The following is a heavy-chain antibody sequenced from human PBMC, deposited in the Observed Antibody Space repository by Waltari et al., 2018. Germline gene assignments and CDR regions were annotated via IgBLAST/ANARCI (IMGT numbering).Heavy chain of an antibody. V-gene: IGHV3-7*01. CDR2: INYDGSQK. CDR1: GFTFSRYW. Sequence: EVQLVESGGGLVQPGGSLRLSCGASGFTFSRYWISWVRQTPGKGREWVANINYDGSQKYYADSVKGRFTISRDNAKNSLYLQMNSLRVEDTAVYYCAKSRGFEYWGQGTLITVSS. J-gene: IGHJ4*02. D-gene: IGHD2-2*01. CDR3: AKSRGFEY.